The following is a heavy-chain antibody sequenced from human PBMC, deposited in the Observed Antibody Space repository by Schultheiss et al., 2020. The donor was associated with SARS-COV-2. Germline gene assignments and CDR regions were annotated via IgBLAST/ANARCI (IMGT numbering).Heavy chain of an antibody. J-gene: IGHJ5*02. CDR2: ISGSGGST. V-gene: IGHV3-23*01. D-gene: IGHD6-6*01. Sequence: GGSLRLSCAASGFTFSSYEMNWVRQAPGKGLEWVSAISGSGGSTYYADSVKGRFTISRDNSKNTLYLQMNSLRAEDTAVYYCAKDRSIAARLPNWFDPWGQGTLVTVSS. CDR1: GFTFSSYE. CDR3: AKDRSIAARLPNWFDP.